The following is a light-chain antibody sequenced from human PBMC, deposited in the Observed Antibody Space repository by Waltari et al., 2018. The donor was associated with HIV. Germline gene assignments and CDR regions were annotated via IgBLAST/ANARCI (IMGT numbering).Light chain of an antibody. Sequence: DIQMTHSPSSLSASVGDRVNITCQASQDINKYLDWYQQKPGNAPDLLIYDAYNLKTGVPSRFSGGGSGTDFTLTSSSPQTGDHATYFCQQSDNLPSITFGQGTRVEIK. CDR2: DAY. CDR3: QQSDNLPSIT. V-gene: IGKV1-33*01. J-gene: IGKJ5*01. CDR1: QDINKY.